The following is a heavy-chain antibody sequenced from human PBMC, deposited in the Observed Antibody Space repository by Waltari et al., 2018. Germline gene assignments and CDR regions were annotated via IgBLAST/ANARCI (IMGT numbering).Heavy chain of an antibody. D-gene: IGHD3-10*01. Sequence: GWSRQPPGKGLEWIGNIYYSGSTYYNPSLKSRVTISVDTSKNQFSLKLRSVTAADTAVYYCATSLYYYGSGSYFDYWGQGPLVTVSS. J-gene: IGHJ4*02. CDR2: IYYSGST. V-gene: IGHV4-39*01. CDR3: ATSLYYYGSGSYFDY.